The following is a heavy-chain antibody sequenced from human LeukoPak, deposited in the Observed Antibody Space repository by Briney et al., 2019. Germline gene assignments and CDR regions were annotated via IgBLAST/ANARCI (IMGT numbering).Heavy chain of an antibody. J-gene: IGHJ4*02. Sequence: SETLSLTCTVSGGSISSSSYYWGWVRQPPGKGLEWIGSIYYSGSTYYNPSLQSRVTISVDTSKNQFSLKVSSVTAADTAVYYCARPRPWGSKYYFDYWGQGTLVTVSS. CDR3: ARPRPWGSKYYFDY. V-gene: IGHV4-39*01. CDR2: IYYSGST. D-gene: IGHD3-16*01. CDR1: GGSISSSSYY.